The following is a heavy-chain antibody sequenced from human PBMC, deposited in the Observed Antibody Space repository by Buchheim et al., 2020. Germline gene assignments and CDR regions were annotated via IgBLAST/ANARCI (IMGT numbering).Heavy chain of an antibody. Sequence: QVQLVESGGGVVQPGRSLRLSCAASGFTFSSYGMHWVRQAPGKGLEWVAVISFDGSNQYYVDSVKGRFTISRDNSENSLYLQMNSLRREDTAVYYCARLGGFLEWLLFDYGMDVWGQGTT. D-gene: IGHD3-3*01. CDR1: GFTFSSYG. J-gene: IGHJ6*02. CDR3: ARLGGFLEWLLFDYGMDV. V-gene: IGHV3-33*05. CDR2: ISFDGSNQ.